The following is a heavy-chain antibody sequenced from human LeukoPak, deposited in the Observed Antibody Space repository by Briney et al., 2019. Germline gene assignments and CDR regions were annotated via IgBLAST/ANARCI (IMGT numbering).Heavy chain of an antibody. D-gene: IGHD6-6*01. V-gene: IGHV3-30*18. J-gene: IGHJ6*02. Sequence: GGSLRLSCAASGFTFSSYGMHWVRQAPGKGLEWVTVISYDGSNKYYADSVKGRFTISRDNSKNTLYLQMNSLRAEDTALYYCAKVKAGREYYYNGMDVWGQGTTVTVSS. CDR3: AKVKAGREYYYNGMDV. CDR1: GFTFSSYG. CDR2: ISYDGSNK.